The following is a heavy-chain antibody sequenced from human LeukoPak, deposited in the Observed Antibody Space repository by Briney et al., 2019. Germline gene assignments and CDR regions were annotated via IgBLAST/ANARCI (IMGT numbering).Heavy chain of an antibody. CDR2: ISGSGGST. V-gene: IGHV3-23*01. Sequence: PGGSLRLSCAASKFTFSSYSMKWVRQAPGKGLEWVSAISGSGGSTYYADSVKGRFTISRDNSKNTLYLQMNSLRAEDTAVYYCAKGLNVATTPSRPDAFDIWGQGTMVTVSS. CDR1: KFTFSSYS. CDR3: AKGLNVATTPSRPDAFDI. D-gene: IGHD1-7*01. J-gene: IGHJ3*02.